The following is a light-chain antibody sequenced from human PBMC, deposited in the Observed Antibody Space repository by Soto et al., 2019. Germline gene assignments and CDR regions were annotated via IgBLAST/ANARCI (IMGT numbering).Light chain of an antibody. J-gene: IGKJ1*01. CDR1: ESLVHSDGKTY. CDR3: MQASQLRT. CDR2: QIS. Sequence: IVLTQTPLSSAVTLGQPASFSFGSSESLVHSDGKTYLGWLHLRPGQPPRLLIYQISRRPPGVPDRFSGSGAGTNFTLKISRVEPEDVGIFYCMQASQLRTFGQGTKVDIK. V-gene: IGKV2-24*01.